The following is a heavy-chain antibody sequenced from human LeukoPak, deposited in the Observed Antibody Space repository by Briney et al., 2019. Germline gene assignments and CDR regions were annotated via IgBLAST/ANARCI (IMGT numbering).Heavy chain of an antibody. V-gene: IGHV3-30*02. CDR1: GFTFSTYG. D-gene: IGHD3-16*01. Sequence: GGSLRLSCAASGFTFSTYGMHWVCQAPGKGLEWVAVIGHDGTKIYYADSVQGRFTISRDNSKNTLYLEMNSLSGEDTALYYCAKDHVTWGNRYFDHWGQGTLGTVSS. CDR3: AKDHVTWGNRYFDH. CDR2: IGHDGTKI. J-gene: IGHJ4*02.